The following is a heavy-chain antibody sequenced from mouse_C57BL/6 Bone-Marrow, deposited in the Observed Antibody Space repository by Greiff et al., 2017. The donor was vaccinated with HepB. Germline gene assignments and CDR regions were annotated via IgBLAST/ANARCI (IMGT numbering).Heavy chain of an antibody. D-gene: IGHD1-1*01. Sequence: QVQLQQSGAELARPGASVKLSCKASGYTFTSYGISWVKQRTGQGLEWIGEIYPRSGNTYYNEKFKGQATMTADKSSSTAYMELLSLTSADSAAYFCARWGYYGSSYVGYWGQGTTLTVSS. CDR2: IYPRSGNT. V-gene: IGHV1-81*01. CDR3: ARWGYYGSSYVGY. CDR1: GYTFTSYG. J-gene: IGHJ2*01.